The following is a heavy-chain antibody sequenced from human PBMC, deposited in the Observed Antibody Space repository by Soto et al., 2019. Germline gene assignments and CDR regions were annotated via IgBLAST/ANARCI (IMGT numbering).Heavy chain of an antibody. D-gene: IGHD2-2*01. J-gene: IGHJ6*02. Sequence: ASVKVSCKASGYTFTSYYMHWVRQPPGQGLEWMGIINPSGGSTSYAQKFQGRVTMTRDTSTSTVYMELSSLRSEDTAVYYCARDIIVVVPADYYYYGMDVWGQGTTVTVSS. CDR3: ARDIIVVVPADYYYYGMDV. V-gene: IGHV1-46*01. CDR2: INPSGGST. CDR1: GYTFTSYY.